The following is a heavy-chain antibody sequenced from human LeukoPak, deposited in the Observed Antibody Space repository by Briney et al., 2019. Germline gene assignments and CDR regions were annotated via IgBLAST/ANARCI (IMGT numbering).Heavy chain of an antibody. V-gene: IGHV3-66*03. CDR2: IYSSGNT. Sequence: GGSLRLSCAASGFPVSSNHVSWVRQAPGRGLEWVSVIYSSGNTYYADSVKGRFNISRDNSKNTLYLQMNSLRAEDTAVYYCAREWLSPYYFDYWGQGTLVTVSS. D-gene: IGHD3-22*01. CDR1: GFPVSSNH. CDR3: AREWLSPYYFDY. J-gene: IGHJ4*02.